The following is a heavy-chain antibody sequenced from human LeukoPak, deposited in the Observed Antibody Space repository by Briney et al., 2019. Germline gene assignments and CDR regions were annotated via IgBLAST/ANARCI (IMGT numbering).Heavy chain of an antibody. CDR2: ISAYSGDT. D-gene: IGHD6-6*01. V-gene: IGHV1-18*01. CDR3: ATLSSSSWGYYFDY. Sequence: GASVKVSCKASGYTFTSYGISWVRQAPGQGLEWMGWISAYSGDTNYAQNLQGRVTMTTDTSTSTAYMEVTSLRSDDTAVYYCATLSSSSWGYYFDYWGQGTPVTVSS. J-gene: IGHJ4*02. CDR1: GYTFTSYG.